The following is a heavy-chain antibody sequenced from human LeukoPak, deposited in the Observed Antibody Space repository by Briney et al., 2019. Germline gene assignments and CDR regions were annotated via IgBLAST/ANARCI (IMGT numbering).Heavy chain of an antibody. CDR1: GFTFSGSA. D-gene: IGHD1-26*01. Sequence: GGSLRLSCAASGFTFSGSAIHWVRQSSGKGLEWVGQIDKKDKGYATATAYAASVKGRFTISRDDSTNTAYLQMRSLKTEDTALYYCTRDSGTYNWFDPWGQGTLVTVSS. CDR3: TRDSGTYNWFDP. J-gene: IGHJ5*02. V-gene: IGHV3-73*01. CDR2: IDKKDKGYATAT.